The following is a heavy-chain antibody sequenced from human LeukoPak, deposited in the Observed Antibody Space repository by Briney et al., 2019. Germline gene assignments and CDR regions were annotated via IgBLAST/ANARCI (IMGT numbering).Heavy chain of an antibody. CDR3: AKDPGKQWLVGGVGY. Sequence: GGSLRLSCAASGFTFSSYGMHWVRQAPGKGLEWVAVISYDGSNKYYADSVKGRFTISRDNSKNTLYLQMNSLRAEDTAVYYCAKDPGKQWLVGGVGYWGQGTLVTVSS. CDR1: GFTFSSYG. V-gene: IGHV3-30*18. D-gene: IGHD6-19*01. J-gene: IGHJ4*02. CDR2: ISYDGSNK.